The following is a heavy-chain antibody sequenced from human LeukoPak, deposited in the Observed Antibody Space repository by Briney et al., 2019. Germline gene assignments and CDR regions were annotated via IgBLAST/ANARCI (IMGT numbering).Heavy chain of an antibody. V-gene: IGHV1-18*01. CDR3: ARDKALTYYDSSGFGDFDY. CDR1: GYTFTSYG. J-gene: IGHJ4*02. D-gene: IGHD3-22*01. Sequence: ASVKVSCKASGYTFTSYGISGVRQAPGQGLEWMGWISSYNGNTNYAQKLQGRVTMTTDTSTSTAYMELRSLRSDDTAVYYCARDKALTYYDSSGFGDFDYWGQGTLVTVSS. CDR2: ISSYNGNT.